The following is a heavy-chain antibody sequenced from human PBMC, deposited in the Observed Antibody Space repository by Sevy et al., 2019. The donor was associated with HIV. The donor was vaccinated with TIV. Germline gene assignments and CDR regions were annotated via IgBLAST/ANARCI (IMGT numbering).Heavy chain of an antibody. D-gene: IGHD6-19*01. CDR2: IIPIFGTA. J-gene: IGHJ6*03. Sequence: ASVKVSCKASGGTFSSYAISWVRQAPGQGLEWMGGIIPIFGTANYAQKFQGRVTITADKSTSTAYMELSSLRSEDTAVYYCARVGSGWYREDYYYYMDVCGKGTTVTVSS. CDR3: ARVGSGWYREDYYYYMDV. CDR1: GGTFSSYA. V-gene: IGHV1-69*06.